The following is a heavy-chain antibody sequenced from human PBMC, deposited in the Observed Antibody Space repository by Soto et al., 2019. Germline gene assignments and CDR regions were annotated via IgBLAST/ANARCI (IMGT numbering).Heavy chain of an antibody. CDR3: ARVWAIGYCISTSCPIDY. Sequence: GSLRLSCAASGFTFSSYAMHWVRQAPGKGLEWVAVISYDGSNKYYADSVKGRFTISRDNSKNTLYLQMNSLRAEDTAVYYCARVWAIGYCISTSCPIDYWGQGTLVTVSS. CDR1: GFTFSSYA. J-gene: IGHJ4*02. V-gene: IGHV3-30-3*01. CDR2: ISYDGSNK. D-gene: IGHD2-2*01.